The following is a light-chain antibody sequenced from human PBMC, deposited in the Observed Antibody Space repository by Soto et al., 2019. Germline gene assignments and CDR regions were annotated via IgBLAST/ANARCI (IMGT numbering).Light chain of an antibody. CDR3: QQSNNWPPVT. J-gene: IGKJ4*01. CDR1: QSVSNN. Sequence: EIVLTQSPAILSLSPGERSTLSCTASQSVSNNYLSWYQQKPGQAPRLLIYGASTRATGIPHRFSGSGSGTEFTLTISSLQSEDFAVYFCQQSNNWPPVTVGGGTKVEIK. V-gene: IGKV3-15*01. CDR2: GAS.